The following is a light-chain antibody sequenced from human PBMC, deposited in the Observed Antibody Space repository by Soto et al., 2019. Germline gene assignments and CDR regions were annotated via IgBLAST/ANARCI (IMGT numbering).Light chain of an antibody. CDR3: LQDYNYPPT. V-gene: IGKV1-6*01. CDR1: QGIRND. J-gene: IGKJ1*01. Sequence: IQMTQSPSSLSGSVGDVVTVTFRASQGIRNDLGWYQQKPGKAPKRLIYAASSLQSGVPSRFSGSGSGTDFTLTISSLQPEDFATYYCLQDYNYPPTFGQGTKVDI. CDR2: AAS.